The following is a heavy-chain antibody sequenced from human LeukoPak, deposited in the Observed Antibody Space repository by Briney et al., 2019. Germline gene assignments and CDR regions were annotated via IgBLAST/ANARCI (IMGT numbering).Heavy chain of an antibody. CDR2: ISTSSSYI. Sequence: GGSLRLSCAASGFTFNRYCMNWVRQAPGKGLEWVSSISTSSSYIYYADSVKGRFTISRDNAKNSLYLQMNSLRAEDTAVYYCAREKEVKKMATIRVFDYWGQGTLVTVSS. V-gene: IGHV3-21*01. D-gene: IGHD5-24*01. J-gene: IGHJ4*02. CDR1: GFTFNRYC. CDR3: AREKEVKKMATIRVFDY.